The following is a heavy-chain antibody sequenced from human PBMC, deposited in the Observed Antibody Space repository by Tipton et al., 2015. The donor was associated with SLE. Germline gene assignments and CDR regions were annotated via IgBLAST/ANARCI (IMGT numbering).Heavy chain of an antibody. CDR2: ISAYNGNT. D-gene: IGHD3-9*01. Sequence: QSGPEVKKPGASVKVSCKASGYTFISYGISWVRQAPGQGLEWMGWISAYNGNTNYAQNLQGRVTVTTDTSTSTAYMELRSLRSDDTAVYYCARQSYILSPLQRWGQGTLVTVSS. CDR3: ARQSYILSPLQR. J-gene: IGHJ1*01. CDR1: GYTFISYG. V-gene: IGHV1-18*01.